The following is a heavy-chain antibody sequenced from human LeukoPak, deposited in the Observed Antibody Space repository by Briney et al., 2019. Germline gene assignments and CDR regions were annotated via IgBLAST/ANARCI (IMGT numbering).Heavy chain of an antibody. V-gene: IGHV3-21*06. J-gene: IGHJ4*02. CDR1: GLTFSTSG. CDR2: IGPTGSDR. D-gene: IGHD1-14*01. Sequence: GGSLRLSCTASGLTFSTSGFNWVRQAPGKGLERVASIGPTGSDRYHADSIKGRFTVSRDNANNFLYLQMNSLRAEDTAVYYCATETNGRHYDYWGQGTLLTVSS. CDR3: ATETNGRHYDY.